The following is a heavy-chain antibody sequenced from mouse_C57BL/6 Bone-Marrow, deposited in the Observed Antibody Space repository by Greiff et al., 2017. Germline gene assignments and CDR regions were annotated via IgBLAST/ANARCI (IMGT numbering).Heavy chain of an antibody. D-gene: IGHD2-4*01. J-gene: IGHJ2*01. CDR1: EYEFPSHD. V-gene: IGHV5-2*01. CDR2: INSDGGST. Sequence: VQLQQSGGGLVQPGESLKLSCESNEYEFPSHDMSWVRKTPEKRLELVAAINSDGGSTYYPDTMERRFIISRDNTKKTLYLQISSLRSEDTALYYCARLGNDYLYYFDYWGQGTTLTVSS. CDR3: ARLGNDYLYYFDY.